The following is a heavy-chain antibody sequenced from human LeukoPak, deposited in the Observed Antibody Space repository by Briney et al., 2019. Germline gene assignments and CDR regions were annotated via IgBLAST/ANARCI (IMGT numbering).Heavy chain of an antibody. CDR1: GFTFSSYG. Sequence: GGSLRLSCAASGFTFSSYGMHWVRRAPGKGLEGVALIWYDGSNKYYADSVKGRFTISRDNSKNTVYLQMNSLRAEDTAVYYCASRRGGIVGDYWGQGTLVTVSS. J-gene: IGHJ4*02. CDR2: IWYDGSNK. V-gene: IGHV3-33*01. D-gene: IGHD2-15*01. CDR3: ASRRGGIVGDY.